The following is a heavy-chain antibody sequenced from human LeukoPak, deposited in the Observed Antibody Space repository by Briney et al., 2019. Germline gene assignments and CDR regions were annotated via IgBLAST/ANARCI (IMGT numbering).Heavy chain of an antibody. CDR2: ISSSDYT. J-gene: IGHJ4*02. V-gene: IGHV3-11*05. Sequence: GGSLRLSCVASGFTFSDYSMTWVRQAPGKGLEWVSYISSSDYTNYADSVKGRFTISRDNAKNSLYLQMNSLRAEDTAVYYCARDLGRNSGYDLFDHWGQGTLVTVSS. D-gene: IGHD5-12*01. CDR1: GFTFSDYS. CDR3: ARDLGRNSGYDLFDH.